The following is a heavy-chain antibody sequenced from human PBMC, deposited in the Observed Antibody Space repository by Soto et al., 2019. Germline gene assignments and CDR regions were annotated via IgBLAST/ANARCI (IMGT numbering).Heavy chain of an antibody. V-gene: IGHV1-18*01. J-gene: IGHJ6*02. D-gene: IGHD2-15*01. Sequence: QVQLVQSGIEVKTPGASVKVACKASGYIFSDYGISWVLQAPGQGLAWMGWINANNGNTNYAQKFKGRVTMTKDTLTKNANMALRSLRSDSTAVYFCSSDISIGSWSRYSIFDMDLWCPGTTVTGSS. CDR2: INANNGNT. CDR1: GYIFSDYG. CDR3: SSDISIGSWSRYSIFDMDL.